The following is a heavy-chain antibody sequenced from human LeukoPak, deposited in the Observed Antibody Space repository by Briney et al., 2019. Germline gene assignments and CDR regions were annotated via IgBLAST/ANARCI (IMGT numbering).Heavy chain of an antibody. J-gene: IGHJ4*02. CDR3: AREVYGDNYFDY. V-gene: IGHV3-7*05. D-gene: IGHD4-17*01. CDR1: GFTFGRHW. CDR2: IKQDGSQK. Sequence: AGSLRLSCEASGFTFGRHWMSWVRQAPGKGPEWVANIKQDGSQKYYVDSVKGRFTISRDNAKNSLYVQMNSLRAEDTAIYYCAREVYGDNYFDYWGQGTLVTVSS.